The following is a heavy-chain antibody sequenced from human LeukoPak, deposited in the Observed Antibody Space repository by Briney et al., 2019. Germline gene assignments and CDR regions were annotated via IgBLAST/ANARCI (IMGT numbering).Heavy chain of an antibody. CDR2: ISGSGGST. CDR3: ARDPSAGDQSFDY. Sequence: QPGGSLRLSCAASGFTFSSYAMSWVRQAPGKGLEWVSAISGSGGSTYYADSVKGRFTISRDNAKNSLYLQMNSLRAEDTAVYYCARDPSAGDQSFDYWGQGTLVTVSS. D-gene: IGHD7-27*01. V-gene: IGHV3-23*01. CDR1: GFTFSSYA. J-gene: IGHJ4*02.